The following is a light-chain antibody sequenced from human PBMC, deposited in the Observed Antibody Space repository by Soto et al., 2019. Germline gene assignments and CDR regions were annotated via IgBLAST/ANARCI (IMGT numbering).Light chain of an antibody. CDR2: GAS. V-gene: IGKV3-20*01. CDR1: QTIRSNY. J-gene: IGKJ1*01. CDR3: QQYGSSPWT. Sequence: ETVLTQSPGTLSLSPGERATLSCRASQTIRSNYLAWYRQTPGQAPRLLIYGASNSATGIADRFSGSGSGTDFTLSISRLEPEDFALSYCQQYGSSPWTFGQGTKVEIK.